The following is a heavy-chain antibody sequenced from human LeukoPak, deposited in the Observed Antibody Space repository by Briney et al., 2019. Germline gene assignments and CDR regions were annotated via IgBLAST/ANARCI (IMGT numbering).Heavy chain of an antibody. CDR3: ARDPYSGGYGAYYYYYMDV. J-gene: IGHJ6*03. Sequence: PGGSLRLSCAASGFTFRSYSMNWGRQAPGKPLEWGSSITSSSSHTYYADSGKGRYTIPRDNAKNSLYLQMDSLRAEDTAVYYCARDPYSGGYGAYYYYYMDVWGKGTTVTISS. V-gene: IGHV3-21*01. CDR2: ITSSSSHT. CDR1: GFTFRSYS. D-gene: IGHD1-26*01.